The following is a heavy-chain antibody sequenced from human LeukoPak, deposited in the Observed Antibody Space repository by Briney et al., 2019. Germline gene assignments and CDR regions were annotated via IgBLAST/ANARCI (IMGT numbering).Heavy chain of an antibody. J-gene: IGHJ4*02. D-gene: IGHD3-16*02. CDR2: SSGSST. CDR3: TRGPGYDYVWGTYRADY. V-gene: IGHV3-64*01. Sequence: SSGSSTFHANSVKGRFPISRDNSKNTLYLQMGSLRPEDMAVYFCTRGPGYDYVWGTYRADYWGQGTLVTVSS.